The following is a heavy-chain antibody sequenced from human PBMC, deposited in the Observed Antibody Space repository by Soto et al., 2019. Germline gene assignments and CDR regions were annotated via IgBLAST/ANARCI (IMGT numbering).Heavy chain of an antibody. J-gene: IGHJ6*03. D-gene: IGHD3-3*01. CDR1: GYTFTSYA. Sequence: ASVKVSCKASGYTFTSYAMHWVRQAPGQRLEWMGWINAGNGNTKYSQKFQGRVTITRDTSASTAYMELSSLRSEDTAVYYCARGVTIFGVGLLYYYYYMDVWGKATTVTVSS. CDR2: INAGNGNT. V-gene: IGHV1-3*01. CDR3: ARGVTIFGVGLLYYYYYMDV.